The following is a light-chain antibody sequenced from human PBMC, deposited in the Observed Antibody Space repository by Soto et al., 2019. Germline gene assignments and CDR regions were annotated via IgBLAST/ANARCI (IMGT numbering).Light chain of an antibody. V-gene: IGKV3-11*01. CDR3: QQNAGSPWT. CDR1: QNISNY. CDR2: DAS. J-gene: IGKJ1*01. Sequence: IVLTQSPATLSLSPGKRATLSCRASQNISNYLIWYQQKPGQAPRLLIYDASNRATGIPARFSGSGSGTDFTLTINRLEPEDFAVFYCQQNAGSPWTFGQGTKVDIK.